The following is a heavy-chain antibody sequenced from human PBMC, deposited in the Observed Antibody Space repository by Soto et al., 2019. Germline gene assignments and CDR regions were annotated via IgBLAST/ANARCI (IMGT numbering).Heavy chain of an antibody. D-gene: IGHD5-12*01. CDR2: IYSSGTT. CDR1: DGSVSSGNYY. Sequence: SETLSLTCTVSDGSVSSGNYYWTWIRQPPGKGLEWIGYIYSSGTTLYNPSLKSRVSISVDRSMNQFSLKLSSVTAADTAVYYCARDSLALFDSWGQGTVVTVSS. CDR3: ARDSLALFDS. J-gene: IGHJ4*02. V-gene: IGHV4-61*01.